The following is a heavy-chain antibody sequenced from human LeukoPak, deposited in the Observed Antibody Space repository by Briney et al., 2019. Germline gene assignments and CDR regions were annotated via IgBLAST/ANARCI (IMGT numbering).Heavy chain of an antibody. CDR2: ISSSSSYI. CDR1: GFTFSRYG. D-gene: IGHD3-10*01. J-gene: IGHJ4*02. V-gene: IGHV3-21*01. CDR3: AREGLWFGELKRSFDY. Sequence: GRSLRLSCAASGFTFSRYGMHWVRQAPGKGLEWVSSISSSSSYIYYADSVKGRFTISRDNAKNSLYLQMNSLRAEDTAVYYCAREGLWFGELKRSFDYWGQGTLVTVSS.